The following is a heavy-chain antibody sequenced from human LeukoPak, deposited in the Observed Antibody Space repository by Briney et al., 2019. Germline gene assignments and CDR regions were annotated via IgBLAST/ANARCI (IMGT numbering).Heavy chain of an antibody. CDR3: ARHQGVPAAQFDY. V-gene: IGHV4-59*05. D-gene: IGHD2-2*01. J-gene: IGHJ4*02. Sequence: SETLSLTCNVSGGSISSYYWSWIRQPPGKGLEWIGSIYYSGNTYYNPSLKSRVTISVDTSMYQFSLRLTSVTAADTAVYYCARHQGVPAAQFDYWGQGTLVTVSS. CDR1: GGSISSYY. CDR2: IYYSGNT.